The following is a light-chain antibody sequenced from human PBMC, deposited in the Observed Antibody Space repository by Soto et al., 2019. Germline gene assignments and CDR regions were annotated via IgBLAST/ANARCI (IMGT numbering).Light chain of an antibody. V-gene: IGLV1-44*01. CDR1: SSNIGNNT. J-gene: IGLJ7*01. CDR3: AAWDDSLNGPV. Sequence: QAVVTQPPSASGTPGQRVTISCSGSSSNIGNNTVNWYQQFPETAPRLLIYSTNQRPSGVPDRFSGSKSGTSASLAISGLQSEDEADYYCAAWDDSLNGPVFGGGTQLTVL. CDR2: STN.